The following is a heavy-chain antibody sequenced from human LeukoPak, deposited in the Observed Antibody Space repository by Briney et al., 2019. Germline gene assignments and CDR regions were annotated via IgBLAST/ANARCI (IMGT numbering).Heavy chain of an antibody. CDR1: GFTFRSYE. CDR2: ISSSGSTI. CDR3: ARDSGSSWPIDY. Sequence: PGGSLRLSCAASGFTFRSYEMNWVRQAPGKGLEWVSYISSSGSTIYYSDSVKGRFTISRDNAKNSLYLQMNSLRAEDTAVYYCARDSGSSWPIDYWGQGTLVTVSS. V-gene: IGHV3-48*03. J-gene: IGHJ4*02. D-gene: IGHD6-13*01.